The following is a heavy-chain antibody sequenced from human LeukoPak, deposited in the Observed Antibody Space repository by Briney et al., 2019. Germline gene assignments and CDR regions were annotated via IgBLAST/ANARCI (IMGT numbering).Heavy chain of an antibody. CDR2: ISGSGGIT. V-gene: IGHV3-23*01. CDR3: AKDGGLWVSAHWGDS. Sequence: GGSLRLSCAASGFRFSSYDMSWVRQAPGMVLEWVARISGSGGITKYADSVKGRFTVSRDDSKNTLYLQMNSLRAEDTAVYYCAKDGGLWVSAHWGDSWGRGTLVTVSS. D-gene: IGHD7-27*01. CDR1: GFRFSSYD. J-gene: IGHJ4*02.